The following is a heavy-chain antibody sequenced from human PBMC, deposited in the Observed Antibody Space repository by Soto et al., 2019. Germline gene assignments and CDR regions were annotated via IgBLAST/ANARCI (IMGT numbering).Heavy chain of an antibody. CDR3: ARHSSSSWYSRLMDV. J-gene: IGHJ6*02. V-gene: IGHV5-51*01. CDR2: IYPGDSDT. CDR1: GYSFTSYW. D-gene: IGHD6-13*01. Sequence: PGESLKISCKGSGYSFTSYWIGWVRQMPGKGLEWMGIIYPGDSDTRYSPSFQGQVTISADKSISTAYLQWGSLKASDTAMYYCARHSSSSWYSRLMDVWGQGTTVTVSS.